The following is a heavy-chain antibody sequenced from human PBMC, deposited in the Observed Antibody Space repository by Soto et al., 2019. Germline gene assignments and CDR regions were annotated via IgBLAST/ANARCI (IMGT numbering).Heavy chain of an antibody. CDR1: GGSISNRNW. Sequence: QVQLQESGPGLVKPSGTLSLTCAVFGGSISNRNWWTWVRQPPGKGLDWIGEIFHSGSTNYNSSLMGRVTISVDKANNQFSLKLSSVTAADTAVYYCAHRPIVGAAIWGQGTPVTVSS. J-gene: IGHJ4*02. CDR2: IFHSGST. CDR3: AHRPIVGAAI. V-gene: IGHV4-4*02. D-gene: IGHD1-26*01.